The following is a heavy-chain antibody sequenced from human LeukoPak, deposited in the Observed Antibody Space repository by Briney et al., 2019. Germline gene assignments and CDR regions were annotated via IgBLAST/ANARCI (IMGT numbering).Heavy chain of an antibody. Sequence: ASVKVSCKASGYTFTSYDINWVRQATGQGLEWMGWMNPNSGNTGYAQKFQGRATMTRNTSISTAYMELSSLRSEDTAVYYCAARITIFGVVRWYWFDPWGQGTLVTVSS. CDR2: MNPNSGNT. V-gene: IGHV1-8*01. CDR1: GYTFTSYD. J-gene: IGHJ5*02. D-gene: IGHD3-3*01. CDR3: AARITIFGVVRWYWFDP.